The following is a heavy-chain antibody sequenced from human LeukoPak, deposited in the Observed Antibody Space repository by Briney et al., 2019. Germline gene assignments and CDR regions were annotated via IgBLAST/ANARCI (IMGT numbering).Heavy chain of an antibody. CDR1: GYTFTSYG. Sequence: WASVTVSCKASGYTFTSYGISWVRQAPGQGLEWMGWISAYNGNTNYAQKLQGRVTMTTDTSTSTAYMELRSLRSDDTAVYYCARDHPLPDLRYFDTYFYGMDVWGQGTTVTVSS. CDR3: ARDHPLPDLRYFDTYFYGMDV. J-gene: IGHJ6*02. V-gene: IGHV1-18*01. D-gene: IGHD3-9*01. CDR2: ISAYNGNT.